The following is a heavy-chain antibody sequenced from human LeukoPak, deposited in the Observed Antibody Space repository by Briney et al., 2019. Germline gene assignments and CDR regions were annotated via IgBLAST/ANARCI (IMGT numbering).Heavy chain of an antibody. Sequence: GASVKVSCKASGYTFTGYYMHWVRQAPGQGLEWMGWINPNSGGTNYAQKFQGWVTMTRDTSISTAYMELSRLRSDDTAVYYCARDRATAGTENWFDPWGQGTLVTVSS. J-gene: IGHJ5*02. CDR1: GYTFTGYY. CDR2: INPNSGGT. D-gene: IGHD1-1*01. V-gene: IGHV1-2*04. CDR3: ARDRATAGTENWFDP.